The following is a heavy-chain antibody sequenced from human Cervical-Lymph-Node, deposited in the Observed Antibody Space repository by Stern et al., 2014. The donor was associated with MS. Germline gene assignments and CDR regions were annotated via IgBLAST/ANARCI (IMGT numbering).Heavy chain of an antibody. V-gene: IGHV1-46*03. Sequence: VQLVESGAEVKKPGASVTVSCRTSGYTFIDYYIHWVRQAPGQVLEWMGIINLSDGATTYAQKFQGRVTMTRDTSTNTAYMQLGSLTSEDTAVFFCAREGADNDAFDVWGQGTMVTVSS. J-gene: IGHJ3*01. CDR1: GYTFIDYY. D-gene: IGHD1-26*01. CDR2: INLSDGAT. CDR3: AREGADNDAFDV.